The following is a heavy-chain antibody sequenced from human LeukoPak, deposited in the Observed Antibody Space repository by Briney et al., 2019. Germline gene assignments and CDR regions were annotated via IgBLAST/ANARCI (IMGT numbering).Heavy chain of an antibody. CDR3: ATDHLWPNSPRIGVYYYGMDV. V-gene: IGHV1-24*01. J-gene: IGHJ6*02. CDR2: FDPEDGET. D-gene: IGHD2-21*01. CDR1: GYTLTELS. Sequence: ASVKVSCKVSGYTLTELSMHWVRQAPGKGLEWMGGFDPEDGETIYAQKCQGRVTMTEDTSTDTAYMELSSLRSEDTAVYYCATDHLWPNSPRIGVYYYGMDVWGQGTTVTVSS.